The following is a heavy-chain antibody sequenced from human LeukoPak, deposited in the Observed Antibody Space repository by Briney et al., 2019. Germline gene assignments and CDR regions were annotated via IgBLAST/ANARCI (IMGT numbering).Heavy chain of an antibody. CDR2: IYSSGRT. J-gene: IGHJ5*02. CDR3: ARDLPSYYFDSGNMFDP. CDR1: GGSISNFY. D-gene: IGHD3-10*01. Sequence: SETLSLTCTASGGSISNFYWSWIRQPAGKGLEWIGRIYSSGRTNYNSSLKSRVAMSIDTSNNQFSLKLSSVTAADTAVYYCARDLPSYYFDSGNMFDPWGQGTLVTVSS. V-gene: IGHV4-4*07.